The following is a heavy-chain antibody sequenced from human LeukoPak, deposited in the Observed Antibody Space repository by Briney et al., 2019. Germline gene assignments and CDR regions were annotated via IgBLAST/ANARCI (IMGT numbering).Heavy chain of an antibody. D-gene: IGHD3-16*02. CDR3: ARGDPGLWGVVDEIDP. V-gene: IGHV4-59*01. Sequence: TSETLSLTCTLSGGSISGNSWSWIRQPPGKGLEWIGNIYYSGTTHYNPSLKSRVTISLDMSKKQFSLKVSSVTAADTAVYYCARGDPGLWGVVDEIDPWGQGILVTVSS. J-gene: IGHJ5*02. CDR2: IYYSGTT. CDR1: GGSISGNS.